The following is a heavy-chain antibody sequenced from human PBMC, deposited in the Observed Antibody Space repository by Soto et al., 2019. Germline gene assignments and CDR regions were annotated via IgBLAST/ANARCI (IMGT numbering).Heavy chain of an antibody. CDR3: AKDKQWLVIRYGMDV. CDR1: GFTFSSYG. V-gene: IGHV3-30*18. J-gene: IGHJ6*02. Sequence: QVQLVESGGGVVQPGRSLRLSCAASGFTFSSYGMHWVRQAPGKGLERVAVISYDGSNKYYADSVKGRFTISRDNSKNTLYLQMNSLRAEDTAVYYCAKDKQWLVIRYGMDVWGQGTTVTVSS. D-gene: IGHD6-19*01. CDR2: ISYDGSNK.